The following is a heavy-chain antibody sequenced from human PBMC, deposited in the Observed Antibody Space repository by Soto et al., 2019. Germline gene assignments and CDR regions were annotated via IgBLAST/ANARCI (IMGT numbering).Heavy chain of an antibody. D-gene: IGHD3-3*01. Sequence: GGSLRPSCAASGFTFSSFGMHWVRPAPGKGLEWVSLRWYDGREKWYGNSLKGRFTISRANSRNTVYLQMNSLRADDTAVYYCARDASYYSLWSGYYPSRNGMDVWGQGTTVTVSS. CDR3: ARDASYYSLWSGYYPSRNGMDV. J-gene: IGHJ6*02. V-gene: IGHV3-33*01. CDR1: GFTFSSFG. CDR2: RWYDGREK.